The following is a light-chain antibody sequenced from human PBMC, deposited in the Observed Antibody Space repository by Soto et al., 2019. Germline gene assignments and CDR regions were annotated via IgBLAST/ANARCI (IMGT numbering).Light chain of an antibody. Sequence: EIVLTQSPGTLSLSPGERATPSCRASQSVSSSYLAWYQHKPGQAPRLLIYGASSRATGIPDRFSGSGSGTDFPLTISRLEPEDFAVYYCQQYGSSPHTFGQGTKLEIK. CDR3: QQYGSSPHT. CDR2: GAS. J-gene: IGKJ2*01. CDR1: QSVSSSY. V-gene: IGKV3-20*01.